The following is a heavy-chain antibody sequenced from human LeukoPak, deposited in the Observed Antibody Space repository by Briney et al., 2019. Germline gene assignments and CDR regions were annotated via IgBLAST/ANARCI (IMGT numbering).Heavy chain of an antibody. CDR1: GGTFSSYE. CDR2: IIPMFDTA. D-gene: IGHD1-1*01. CDR3: AKERGTTGTPHADALDI. V-gene: IGHV1-69*13. J-gene: IGHJ3*02. Sequence: ASVKVSCEASGGTFSSYEISWVRQAPGQGLEWMGGIIPMFDTANYAQKFQDRVTITADESTSTAYMELSSLRSEDTAVYYCAKERGTTGTPHADALDIWGQGTMVTVSS.